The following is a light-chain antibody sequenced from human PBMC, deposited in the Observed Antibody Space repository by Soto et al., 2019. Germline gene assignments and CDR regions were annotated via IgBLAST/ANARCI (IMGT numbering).Light chain of an antibody. CDR2: GAS. CDR1: QNVFSN. J-gene: IGKJ5*01. V-gene: IGKV3-15*01. Sequence: EIVTTQSRCNRSLPPWEIAPLSCRASQNVFSNVAWYQQRLGQPPRLLISGASTRATGVSARFSASGSGTDFTLTITSLQSEDFAVYYCQQYNLWPPFTFGQGTRVEIK. CDR3: QQYNLWPPFT.